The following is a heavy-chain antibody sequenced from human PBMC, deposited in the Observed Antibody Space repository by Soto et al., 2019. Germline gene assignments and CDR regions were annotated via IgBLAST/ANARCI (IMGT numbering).Heavy chain of an antibody. CDR2: SNSDGSST. V-gene: IGHV3-74*01. Sequence: EVQLVESGGGLVQPGGSLRLSCAASGFTFSSYWMHWVRQAPGKGLVWVSRSNSDGSSTSYADSVKGRFTISRDNDKNTLYLQMNSLRAEDTAVYYCARNYFYGLDVWGLGTTVTVSS. CDR3: ARNYFYGLDV. J-gene: IGHJ6*02. CDR1: GFTFSSYW.